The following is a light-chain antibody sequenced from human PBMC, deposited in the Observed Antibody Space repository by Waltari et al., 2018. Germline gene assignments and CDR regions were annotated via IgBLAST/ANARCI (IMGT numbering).Light chain of an antibody. V-gene: IGKV1-17*01. CDR2: AAS. J-gene: IGKJ5*01. CDR3: LQHNDYPVT. Sequence: DIQMTQSPSSLYASVGDRVTITCRASQAIRNDLSWHQQKPGKAPKRLIYAASSLQSGVPSRFSGSGSGTEFTLTITSLQPEDFATYYCLQHNDYPVTFGQGTRLEIK. CDR1: QAIRND.